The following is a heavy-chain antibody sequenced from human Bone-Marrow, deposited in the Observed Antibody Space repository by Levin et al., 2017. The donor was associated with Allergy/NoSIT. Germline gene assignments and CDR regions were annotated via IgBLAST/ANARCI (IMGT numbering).Heavy chain of an antibody. J-gene: IGHJ4*02. V-gene: IGHV4-61*01. CDR2: IFYSTTT. D-gene: IGHD6-19*01. Sequence: SETLSLTCTVSGASVSSGNHYWNWIRQPPGTGLEWIAYIFYSTTTKYNPSLKSRATISIDTSKSQFSLRVTSVTAADTAVYYCARGRPSGGWGPNFDYWGQGSLVTVSS. CDR3: ARGRPSGGWGPNFDY. CDR1: GASVSSGNHY.